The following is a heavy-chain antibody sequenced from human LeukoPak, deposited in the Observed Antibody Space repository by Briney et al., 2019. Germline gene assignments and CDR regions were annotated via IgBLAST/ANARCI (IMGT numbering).Heavy chain of an antibody. Sequence: GRSLKLSCAASGFTFSSHALYWVRQAPGKGLEWVSAISGSGGSTFYADPVKGRFTISRDNSKNTLYLQMDSLRAEDTAVYYCAKVYSAGWYPGYYDYWGQGTLVTVSS. V-gene: IGHV3-23*01. CDR1: GFTFSSHA. J-gene: IGHJ4*02. D-gene: IGHD6-19*01. CDR2: ISGSGGST. CDR3: AKVYSAGWYPGYYDY.